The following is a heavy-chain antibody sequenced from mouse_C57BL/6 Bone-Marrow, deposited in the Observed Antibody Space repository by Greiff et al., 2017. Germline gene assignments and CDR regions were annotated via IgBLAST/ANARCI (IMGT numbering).Heavy chain of an antibody. CDR3: VKAVGTAQALYAMDY. D-gene: IGHD3-2*02. J-gene: IGHJ4*01. CDR1: GFTFTDYY. V-gene: IGHV7-4*01. CDR2: IRNKANGYTT. Sequence: EVQGVESGGGLVQPGASLRLSCAASGFTFTDYYMSWVRQPPGKAPEWLALIRNKANGYTTEYTASVKGRFTISRDNSQNILYLQMNTLRAEDSATYYCVKAVGTAQALYAMDYWGQGTSVTVSS.